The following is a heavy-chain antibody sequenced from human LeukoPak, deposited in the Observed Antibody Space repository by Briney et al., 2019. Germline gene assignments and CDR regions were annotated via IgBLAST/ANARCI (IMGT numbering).Heavy chain of an antibody. CDR1: VSTFTSYG. V-gene: IGHV1-18*01. D-gene: IGHD6-19*01. J-gene: IGHJ4*02. Sequence: ASEKVSCKASVSTFTSYGISWVRQAPGPRLEGMGWISAYNGNTNYAHKLQGRVTMTTDTSTSTAYMELRSLRSDDTAVYYCARRGQGGSGWYSYYFDYWGQGTLVTVSS. CDR2: ISAYNGNT. CDR3: ARRGQGGSGWYSYYFDY.